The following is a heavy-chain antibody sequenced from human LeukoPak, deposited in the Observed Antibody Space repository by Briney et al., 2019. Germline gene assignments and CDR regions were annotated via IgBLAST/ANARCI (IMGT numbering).Heavy chain of an antibody. J-gene: IGHJ6*02. D-gene: IGHD3-3*01. CDR2: ISGSGGST. V-gene: IGHV3-23*01. CDR1: GFTFSSYA. Sequence: GASLRLSCAASGFTFSSYAMSWVRQAPGKGLEWVSAISGSGGSTYYADSVKGRFTISRDNSKNTLYLQMNSLRAEDTAVYYCAKCTSGYDDYYYYGMDVWGQGTTVTVPS. CDR3: AKCTSGYDDYYYYGMDV.